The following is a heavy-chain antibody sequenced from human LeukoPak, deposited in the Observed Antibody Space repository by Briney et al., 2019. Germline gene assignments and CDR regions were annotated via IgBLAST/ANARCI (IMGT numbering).Heavy chain of an antibody. CDR3: AAGDIVHY. CDR2: SNPNRGGT. Sequence: GASVKVSCKASGYTFTGYYMHWVREAPGQGLEWGGWSNPNRGGTNYAQNFQGRVTMTRDTSTRTDYMELSSLRSEDTAVYYCAAGDIVHYWGQGTLVTASS. D-gene: IGHD5-12*01. V-gene: IGHV1-2*02. J-gene: IGHJ4*02. CDR1: GYTFTGYY.